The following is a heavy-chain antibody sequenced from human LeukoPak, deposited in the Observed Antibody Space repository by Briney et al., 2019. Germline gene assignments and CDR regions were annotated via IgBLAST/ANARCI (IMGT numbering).Heavy chain of an antibody. CDR1: GFTFSSYG. D-gene: IGHD4-17*01. J-gene: IGHJ4*02. CDR2: IWYDGSNK. CDR3: ARELITYGDYPYYFDY. V-gene: IGHV3-33*01. Sequence: GGSLRLSCAASGFTFSSYGMHWVRQAPGKGLEWVAVIWYDGSNKYYADSVKGRFTISRDNAKNSLYLQMNSLRAEDTAVYFCARELITYGDYPYYFDYWGQGTLVTVSS.